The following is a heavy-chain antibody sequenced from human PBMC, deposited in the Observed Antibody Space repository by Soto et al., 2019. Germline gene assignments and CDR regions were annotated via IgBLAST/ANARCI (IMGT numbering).Heavy chain of an antibody. CDR3: ARSCSSTSCYTTSDYYYGMDV. V-gene: IGHV1-69*06. D-gene: IGHD2-2*02. CDR1: GGTFSSYA. CDR2: IIPIFGTA. J-gene: IGHJ6*02. Sequence: QVQLVQSGAEVKKPGSSVQVSCKASGGTFSSYAISWVRQAPGQGLEWMGGIIPIFGTANYAQKCQGRVTITADKSTSTAYMELSCLRSEDTAVYYCARSCSSTSCYTTSDYYYGMDVWGQGTKVTVSS.